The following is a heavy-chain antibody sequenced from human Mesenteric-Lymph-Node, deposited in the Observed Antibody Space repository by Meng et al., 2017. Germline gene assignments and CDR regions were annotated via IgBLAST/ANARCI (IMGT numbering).Heavy chain of an antibody. CDR3: ARMRVGASSAFDY. D-gene: IGHD1-26*01. J-gene: IGHJ4*02. Sequence: SVKVSCKASGGTFSSYTISWVRQAPGQGLEWMGRIIPILGIANYAQKFQGRVTITADKPTSTAYMGLSSLRSEDTAVYCCARMRVGASSAFDYWGQGTQVTVSS. CDR1: GGTFSSYT. CDR2: IIPILGIA. V-gene: IGHV1-69*02.